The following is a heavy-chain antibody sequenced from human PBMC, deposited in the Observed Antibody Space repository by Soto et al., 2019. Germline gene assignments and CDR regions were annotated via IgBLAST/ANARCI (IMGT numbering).Heavy chain of an antibody. D-gene: IGHD3-9*01. Sequence: EVQLVESGGGLVQPGGSLRLSCAASGFTFSSYSMNWVRQAPGKWLEWVSYISSSSSTIYYADSVKGRFTISRDNAKNSLYLQMNSLRAEDTAVYYCARGYDILTGYRYYFDYWGQGTLVTVSS. CDR3: ARGYDILTGYRYYFDY. J-gene: IGHJ4*02. V-gene: IGHV3-48*01. CDR1: GFTFSSYS. CDR2: ISSSSSTI.